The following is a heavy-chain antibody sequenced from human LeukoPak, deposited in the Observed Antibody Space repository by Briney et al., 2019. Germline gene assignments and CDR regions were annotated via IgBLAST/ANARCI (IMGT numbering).Heavy chain of an antibody. CDR3: ARESGRLGVRFLEWLPAK. CDR2: INHSGST. CDR1: GFTFSSYA. D-gene: IGHD3-3*01. J-gene: IGHJ4*02. Sequence: GSLRLSCAASGFTFSSYAMSWVRQAPGKGLEWIGEINHSGSTNYNPSLKSRVTISVDTSKNQFSLKLSSVTAADTAVYYCARESGRLGVRFLEWLPAKWGQGTLVTVSS. V-gene: IGHV4-34*01.